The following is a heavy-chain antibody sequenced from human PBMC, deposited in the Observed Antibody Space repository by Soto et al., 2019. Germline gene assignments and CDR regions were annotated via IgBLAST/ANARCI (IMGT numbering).Heavy chain of an antibody. J-gene: IGHJ2*01. CDR1: GYTFNNYG. CDR2: IGPYNGNT. CDR3: ARCYCSVGRCYTCWHFDL. V-gene: IGHV1-18*01. D-gene: IGHD2-15*01. Sequence: QVQLVQSGAEVKKPGASVKVSCKASGYTFNNYGISWVRQAPGQGLEWMGWIGPYNGNTDHAQNFQGRVTMTTDTATNTAYMELRSLRSDDTALYYCARCYCSVGRCYTCWHFDLWGRGTLFTVSS.